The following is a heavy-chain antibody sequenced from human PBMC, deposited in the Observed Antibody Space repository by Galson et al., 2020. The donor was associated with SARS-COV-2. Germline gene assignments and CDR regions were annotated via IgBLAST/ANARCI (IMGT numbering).Heavy chain of an antibody. CDR1: GGSISSGSYY. CDR3: ARGSGGGDAGDWFDP. J-gene: IGHJ5*02. V-gene: IGHV4-61*02. D-gene: IGHD2-21*02. Sequence: SETLSLTCTVSGGSISSGSYYWSWIRQPAGKGLEWIGRIYTSGSTNYNPSLKSRVTISVDTSKNQFSLKLSSVTAADTAVYYCARGSGGGDAGDWFDPWGQGTLVTVSS. CDR2: IYTSGST.